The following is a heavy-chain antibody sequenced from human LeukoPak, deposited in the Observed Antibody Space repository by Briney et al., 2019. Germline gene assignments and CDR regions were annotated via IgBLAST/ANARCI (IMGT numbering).Heavy chain of an antibody. CDR3: ARDRGYCSSTSCSYYFYGMDV. J-gene: IGHJ6*02. CDR2: INPTGGST. V-gene: IGHV1-46*01. D-gene: IGHD2-2*01. CDR1: GYTFTSYY. Sequence: GASVKVSCKASGYTFTSYYMHWVRQAPGQGLEWMGIINPTGGSTSYAQKFQGRVTMTRDTSTSTVYMELSSLRSEDTVVYYCARDRGYCSSTSCSYYFYGMDVWGQGTTVTVSS.